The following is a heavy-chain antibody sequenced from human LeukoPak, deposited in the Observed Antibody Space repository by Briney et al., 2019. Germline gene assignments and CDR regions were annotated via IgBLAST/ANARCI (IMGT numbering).Heavy chain of an antibody. D-gene: IGHD2-15*01. Sequence: SETLSLTCTVSGGSISSSSYYWGWIRQPPGKGLEWIGSIYYSGSTYYNPSLKSRVTMSVDTSKNQFSLKLSSVTAADTAVYYCARHGSCSGGSCYSMFWFDPWGQGTLVTVSS. V-gene: IGHV4-39*01. J-gene: IGHJ5*02. CDR2: IYYSGST. CDR1: GGSISSSSYY. CDR3: ARHGSCSGGSCYSMFWFDP.